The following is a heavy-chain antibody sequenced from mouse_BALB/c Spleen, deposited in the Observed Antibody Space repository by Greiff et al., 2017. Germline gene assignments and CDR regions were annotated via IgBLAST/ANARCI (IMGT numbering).Heavy chain of an antibody. Sequence: VQLHQSGAELARPGASVKMSCKASGYTFTSYTMHWVKQRPGQGLEWIGYINPSSGYTNYNQKFKDKATLTADKSSSTAYMQLSSLTSEDSAVYYCARSSYGNAFAYWGQGTLVTVSA. CDR3: ARSSYGNAFAY. D-gene: IGHD2-10*01. V-gene: IGHV1-4*01. CDR1: GYTFTSYT. J-gene: IGHJ3*01. CDR2: INPSSGYT.